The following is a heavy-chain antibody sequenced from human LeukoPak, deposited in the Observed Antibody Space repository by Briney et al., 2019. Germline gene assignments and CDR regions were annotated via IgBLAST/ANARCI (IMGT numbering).Heavy chain of an antibody. J-gene: IGHJ3*02. CDR3: ARDLLVGSTHGGFDI. CDR2: IFSDGSKK. D-gene: IGHD1-26*01. Sequence: PGRSLRLSCVASGSTFSNYGIHWVRQAPGKGLEWVVLIFSDGSKKYYADSVMGRFTISRDNSKSTLFLQMSSLRVEDTAVYYCARDLLVGSTHGGFDIWGQGTLVSVSS. V-gene: IGHV3-33*01. CDR1: GSTFSNYG.